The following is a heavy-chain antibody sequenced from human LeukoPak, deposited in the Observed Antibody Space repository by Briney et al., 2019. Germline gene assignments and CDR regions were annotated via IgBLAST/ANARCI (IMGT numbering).Heavy chain of an antibody. CDR2: IYHSGST. Sequence: SETLSLTCTVSGYSISSGYYWGWIRQPPGKGLEWIGSIYHSGSTYYNPSLKSRVTISVDTSKNQFSLKLSSATAADTAVYYCARDRRGCSSTSCYFEAFEDAFDIWGQGTMVTVSS. V-gene: IGHV4-38-2*02. CDR1: GYSISSGYY. CDR3: ARDRRGCSSTSCYFEAFEDAFDI. D-gene: IGHD2-2*01. J-gene: IGHJ3*02.